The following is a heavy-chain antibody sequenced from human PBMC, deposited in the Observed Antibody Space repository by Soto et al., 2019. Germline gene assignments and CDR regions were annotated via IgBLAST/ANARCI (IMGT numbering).Heavy chain of an antibody. V-gene: IGHV1-69*02. D-gene: IGHD5-18*01. CDR2: IIPILGIA. Sequence: SVKVSCKASGGTFSSYTISWVRQAPGQGLEWMGRIIPILGIANYAQKFQGRVTITADKPTSTAYMELSSLRSEDTAVYYCASHGYSYGYFDYWGQGTLVTVSS. J-gene: IGHJ4*02. CDR3: ASHGYSYGYFDY. CDR1: GGTFSSYT.